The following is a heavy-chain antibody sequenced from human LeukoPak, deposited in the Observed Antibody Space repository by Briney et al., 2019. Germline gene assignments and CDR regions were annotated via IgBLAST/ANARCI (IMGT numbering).Heavy chain of an antibody. CDR1: GVTLSNYA. Sequence: GGSLRLSCVASGVTLSNYAMSWARQAPGKGLEWVSGISSSGSGGNTYYADSVKGRFTISRDNSKNTLYLQMNSLRAEDTAMYYCARVQSVGAIDSWGQGTLVTVSS. D-gene: IGHD1-26*01. CDR2: ISSSGSGGNT. J-gene: IGHJ4*02. CDR3: ARVQSVGAIDS. V-gene: IGHV3-23*01.